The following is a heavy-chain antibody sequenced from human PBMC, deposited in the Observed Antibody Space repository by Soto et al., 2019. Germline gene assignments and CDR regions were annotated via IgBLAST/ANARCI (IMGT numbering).Heavy chain of an antibody. CDR3: AFGIWNQYYFDY. CDR1: GFTFTSYT. Sequence: QVQLVESGGGVVQPGGSLRLSCATSGFTFTSYTMHWVRQAPGKGLEWGATFWYDASGQKYADSVKGRFTISRNPSTSTLYLHMDSLRPEDTALYYCAFGIWNQYYFDYWGQEILVTVSS. CDR2: FWYDASGQ. J-gene: IGHJ4*02. V-gene: IGHV3-33*01. D-gene: IGHD1-1*01.